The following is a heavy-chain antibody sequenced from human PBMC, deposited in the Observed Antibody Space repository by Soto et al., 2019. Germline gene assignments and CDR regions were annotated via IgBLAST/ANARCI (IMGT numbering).Heavy chain of an antibody. J-gene: IGHJ4*02. V-gene: IGHV1-46*01. CDR2: INPSGGST. CDR3: AREYYYDSSGSAGYFDY. D-gene: IGHD3-22*01. Sequence: QVQLVQSGAEVKKPGASVKVSCKASGYTFTSYYMHWVRQAPGQGLEWMGIINPSGGSTSYAQKFQGRVTMTRDTSTSTVYMELSSLRSEDTAMYYCAREYYYDSSGSAGYFDYWGQGTLVTVSS. CDR1: GYTFTSYY.